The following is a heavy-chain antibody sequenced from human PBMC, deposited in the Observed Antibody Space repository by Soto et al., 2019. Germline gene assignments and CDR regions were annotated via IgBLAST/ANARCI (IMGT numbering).Heavy chain of an antibody. J-gene: IGHJ6*02. CDR3: AHTWISGPLYYYYGMDV. CDR1: GFSLSTSGVG. D-gene: IGHD3-3*01. Sequence: SGPTLVNPTQTLTLTCTFSGFSLSTSGVGVGWIRQPPGKALEWLALVYWNDDKRYNPSLKSRLTITKDTSKNQVVLTMTNMDPVDTATYYCAHTWISGPLYYYYGMDVWGQGTTVTVSS. V-gene: IGHV2-5*01. CDR2: VYWNDDK.